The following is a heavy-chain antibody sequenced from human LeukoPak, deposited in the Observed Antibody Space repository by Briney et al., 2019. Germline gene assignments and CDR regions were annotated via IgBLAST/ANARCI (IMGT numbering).Heavy chain of an antibody. CDR1: GYTFTGYH. J-gene: IGHJ5*02. D-gene: IGHD3-22*01. V-gene: IGHV1-2*02. CDR3: ARVVGPMIVVVSNDNWFDP. CDR2: INPNSGGT. Sequence: SVKVSCKASGYTFTGYHMHWVRQAPGQGLEWMGWINPNSGGTNYAQKFQGRVTMTRDTSISTAYMELSRLRSDDTAVYYCARVVGPMIVVVSNDNWFDPWGQGTLVTVSS.